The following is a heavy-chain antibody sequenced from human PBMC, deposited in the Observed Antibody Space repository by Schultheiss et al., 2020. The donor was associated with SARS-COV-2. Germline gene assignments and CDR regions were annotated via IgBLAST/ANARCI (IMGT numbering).Heavy chain of an antibody. CDR1: GASISSFY. D-gene: IGHD4-17*01. CDR3: ARPDGDYALYGMDV. J-gene: IGHJ6*02. V-gene: IGHV4-59*08. CDR2: INHRGST. Sequence: SETLSLTCTVSGASISSFYWSWIRQPPGKGLEWIGDINHRGSTNYNPSLRSRVTISVDTSKNQFSLKLNSVTAADTAVYYCARPDGDYALYGMDVWGQGTTVTVSS.